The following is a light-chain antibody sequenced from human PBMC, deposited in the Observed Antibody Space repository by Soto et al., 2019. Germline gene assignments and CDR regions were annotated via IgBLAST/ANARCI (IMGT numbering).Light chain of an antibody. CDR2: DVS. Sequence: QSALTQPASVSGSTGQSITISCTGASSDVGGYNYVSWYQQHPGKAPKLMIYDVSNRPSGVSNRFSGSKSANTASLTISGLQAEDEAHYYCSSYTGSSTYVVFGGGTKLTV. CDR1: SSDVGGYNY. J-gene: IGLJ2*01. CDR3: SSYTGSSTYVV. V-gene: IGLV2-14*01.